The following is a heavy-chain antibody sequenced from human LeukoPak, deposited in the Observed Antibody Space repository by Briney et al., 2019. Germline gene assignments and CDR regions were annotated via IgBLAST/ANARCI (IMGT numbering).Heavy chain of an antibody. CDR1: GFTFSSYA. CDR2: ISGSGGST. J-gene: IGHJ4*02. CDR3: AKGEWELLSPFGY. Sequence: PGGSLRLSCAASGFTFSSYAMSWFRQAPGKGLEWVSAISGSGGSTYYADSVKGRFTISRDNSKNTLYLQMNSLRAEDTAVYYCAKGEWELLSPFGYWGQGTLVTVSS. V-gene: IGHV3-23*01. D-gene: IGHD1-26*01.